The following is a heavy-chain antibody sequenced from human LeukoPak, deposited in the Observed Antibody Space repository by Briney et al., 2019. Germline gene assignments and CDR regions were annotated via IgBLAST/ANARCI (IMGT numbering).Heavy chain of an antibody. Sequence: PGRSLRLSCAASGFTFSTYWMTWVRQAPGKGLEWVGNIKPDGRETYFVDSVKGRFTISRDNAQNSLYLQMNSLSAEDTALYYCARDYYASGSHDFWGQGTLVTVSS. CDR2: IKPDGRET. V-gene: IGHV3-7*04. CDR1: GFTFSTYW. J-gene: IGHJ4*02. D-gene: IGHD3-10*01. CDR3: ARDYYASGSHDF.